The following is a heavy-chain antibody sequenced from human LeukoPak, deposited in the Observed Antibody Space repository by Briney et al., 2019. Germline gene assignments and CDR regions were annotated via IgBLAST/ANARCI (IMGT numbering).Heavy chain of an antibody. CDR2: IKEDGSDK. Sequence: GGSLRLSCTASGFTFNTYWMGWVCQAPGKGLEWVADIKEDGSDKYSVDSVKGRFTISRDNTKNSLYLHMDSLRAEDTAVYYCARDTYRFFDLWGRGTLVTVSS. V-gene: IGHV3-7*01. CDR3: ARDTYRFFDL. CDR1: GFTFNTYW. J-gene: IGHJ2*01.